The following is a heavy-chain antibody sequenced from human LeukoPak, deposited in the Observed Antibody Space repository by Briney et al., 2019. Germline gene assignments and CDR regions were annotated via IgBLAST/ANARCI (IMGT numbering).Heavy chain of an antibody. D-gene: IGHD5-18*01. CDR3: VVSYLYDFDI. CDR2: ISSNGGST. CDR1: GFTFSSYA. V-gene: IGHV3-64D*09. J-gene: IGHJ3*02. Sequence: PGGSLRLSCSASGFTFSSYAMHWVRQAPGKGLEYVSAISSNGGSTYYADSVKGRFTISRDNYKNTLNLQMSSLRAEDTAVYYCVVSYLYDFDIWGQGTMVTVSS.